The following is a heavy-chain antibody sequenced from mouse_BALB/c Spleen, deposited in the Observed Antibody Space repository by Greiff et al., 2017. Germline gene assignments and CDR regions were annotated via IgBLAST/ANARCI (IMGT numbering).Heavy chain of an antibody. Sequence: QVQLQQSGPGLVQPSQSLSITCTVSGFSLTSYGVHWVRQSPGKGLEWLGVIWSGGSTDYNAAFISRLSISKDNSKSQVFFKMNSLQANDTAIYYCARPLGDYAMDYWGQGTSVTVSS. CDR1: GFSLTSYG. CDR2: IWSGGST. V-gene: IGHV2-2*02. J-gene: IGHJ4*01. CDR3: ARPLGDYAMDY. D-gene: IGHD4-1*01.